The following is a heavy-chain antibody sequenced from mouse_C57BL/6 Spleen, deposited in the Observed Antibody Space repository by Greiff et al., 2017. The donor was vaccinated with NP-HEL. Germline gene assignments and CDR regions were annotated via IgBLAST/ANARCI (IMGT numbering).Heavy chain of an antibody. V-gene: IGHV1-82*01. CDR3: ARSAAQAGGGFDY. Sequence: QVQLQQSGPELVKPGASVKISCKASGYAFSSSWMNWVKQRPGKGLEWIGRIYPGDGDTNYNGKFKGKATLTADKSSSTAYMQLSSLTSEDSAVYFCARSAAQAGGGFDYWGQGTTLTVSS. D-gene: IGHD3-2*02. CDR1: GYAFSSSW. CDR2: IYPGDGDT. J-gene: IGHJ2*01.